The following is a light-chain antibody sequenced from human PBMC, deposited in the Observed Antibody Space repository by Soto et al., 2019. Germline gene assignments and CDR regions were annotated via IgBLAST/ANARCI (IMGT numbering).Light chain of an antibody. J-gene: IGLJ1*01. CDR3: SSYTSSSTLYV. Sequence: QSVLTQPASVSGSPGQSITISCTGTSSDVGGYNYVSWYQQHPGKAPKLMIYDVSNRPSGVSNRFSGSKSGNTASLTISGFQAEDEADYYCSSYTSSSTLYVIGTGTKVTVL. V-gene: IGLV2-14*01. CDR2: DVS. CDR1: SSDVGGYNY.